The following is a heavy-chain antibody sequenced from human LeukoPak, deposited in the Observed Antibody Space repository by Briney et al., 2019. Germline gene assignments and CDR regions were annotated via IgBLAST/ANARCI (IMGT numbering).Heavy chain of an antibody. CDR1: GFTFSSYA. CDR3: AKGGLLRLGXXXXRPS. Sequence: GGSLRLSCAASGFTFSSYAMSWVRQAPGKGLEWVSAISGSGGSTYYADSVKGRFTISRDNSKNTLYLQMNSLRAEDTAVYYCAKGGLLRLGXXXXRPSGGQGXLVTVS. CDR2: ISGSGGST. D-gene: IGHD3-16*01. J-gene: IGHJ4*02. V-gene: IGHV3-23*01.